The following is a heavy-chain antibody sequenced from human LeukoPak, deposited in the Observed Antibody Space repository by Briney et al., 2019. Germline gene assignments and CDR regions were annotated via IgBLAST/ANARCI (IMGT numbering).Heavy chain of an antibody. D-gene: IGHD2-15*01. V-gene: IGHV3-72*01. CDR3: TRGFCSGGTCYSGDY. CDR2: IRNKAYSYGT. CDR1: GFTFSDHY. J-gene: IGHJ4*02. Sequence: GGSLRLSCAAPGFTFSDHYMDWVRQAPGKGLEWVGRIRNKAYSYGTEYAASVKGRFTISRDDSTNSLYLHMNSLKTEDTAVYYCTRGFCSGGTCYSGDYWGQGTLVTVSS.